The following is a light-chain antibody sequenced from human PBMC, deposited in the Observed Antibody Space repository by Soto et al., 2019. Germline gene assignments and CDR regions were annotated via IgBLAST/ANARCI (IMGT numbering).Light chain of an antibody. CDR3: QQSYSMPLT. Sequence: DIQMTQSPSSLSAAVGDGGAITCRASQRISTSLNWYQQRPGKSPELLIYGASDLQSGAPSRFSGLGSGTDFTLIISNLQPEDFATYYCQQSYSMPLTFGGGTKVEIK. CDR2: GAS. CDR1: QRISTS. J-gene: IGKJ4*01. V-gene: IGKV1-39*01.